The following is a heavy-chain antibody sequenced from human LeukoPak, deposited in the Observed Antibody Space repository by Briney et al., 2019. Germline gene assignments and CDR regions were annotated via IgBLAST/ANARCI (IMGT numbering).Heavy chain of an antibody. CDR1: GGSISSYY. J-gene: IGHJ5*02. Sequence: PSETLSLTCTVSGGSISSYYWSWIRQPPGKGRGGFGYIYYSGGTNYNPSLKSRVTISVDTSKNQFSLKLSSVTAADTAVYYCARGRWYYGSGSSWFDPWGQGTLVTVSS. V-gene: IGHV4-59*12. CDR3: ARGRWYYGSGSSWFDP. CDR2: IYYSGGT. D-gene: IGHD3-10*01.